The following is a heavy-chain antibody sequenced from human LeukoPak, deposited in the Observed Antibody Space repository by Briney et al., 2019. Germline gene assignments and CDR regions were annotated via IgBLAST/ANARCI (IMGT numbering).Heavy chain of an antibody. CDR3: ASHYFDDAFDV. CDR2: IYYSGST. D-gene: IGHD3-10*01. CDR1: GGSIGSYY. V-gene: IGHV4-59*08. Sequence: KPSETLSLTCTVSGGSIGSYYWSWIRQPPGKGLEWIGYIYYSGSTNYNPSLKSRVTISVDTSKNQFSLKLSSVTAADTAVYYCASHYFDDAFDVWGQGTMVTVSS. J-gene: IGHJ3*01.